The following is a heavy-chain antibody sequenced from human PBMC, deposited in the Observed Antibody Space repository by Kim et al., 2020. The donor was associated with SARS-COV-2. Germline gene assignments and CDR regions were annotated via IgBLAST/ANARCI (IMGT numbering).Heavy chain of an antibody. J-gene: IGHJ1*01. CDR2: ISGNGIST. CDR1: GFTFNSYS. Sequence: GGSLRLSCAASGFTFNSYSMNWVRQAPGKGLEWVSGISGNGISTYYADSVKGRFTISRDNAKNTLYLQLNSLRAEDTAVYYCAKDPPAGYSSSYSRAEYFQHWGQGTLVTVSP. D-gene: IGHD6-13*01. CDR3: AKDPPAGYSSSYSRAEYFQH. V-gene: IGHV3-23*01.